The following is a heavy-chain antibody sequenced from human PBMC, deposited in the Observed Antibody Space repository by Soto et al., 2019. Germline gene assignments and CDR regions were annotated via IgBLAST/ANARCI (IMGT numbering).Heavy chain of an antibody. D-gene: IGHD4-17*01. CDR3: ATGDYGDDVDY. CDR1: GGSISSYY. V-gene: IGHV4-59*01. Sequence: SETLSLTCTVSGGSISSYYWSWIRQPPGKGLEWIGYIYYSGSTNYNPSLKSRVTISVDTSKNQFSLKLSSVTAADTAVYYCATGDYGDDVDYWGQGTLVTVSS. CDR2: IYYSGST. J-gene: IGHJ4*02.